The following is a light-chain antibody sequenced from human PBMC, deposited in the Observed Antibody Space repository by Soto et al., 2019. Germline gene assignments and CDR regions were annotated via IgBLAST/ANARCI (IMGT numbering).Light chain of an antibody. CDR1: QSISSY. J-gene: IGKJ1*01. Sequence: DIQMTQSPSSLSASVGDRVTITCRASQSISSYLNWYQQKPGKAPKLLIYAASSLQSGVPSRFSGRGSGTDFTLTISSLQPEDFATYYCQQSYSTPWTFGQGTKVELK. V-gene: IGKV1-39*01. CDR3: QQSYSTPWT. CDR2: AAS.